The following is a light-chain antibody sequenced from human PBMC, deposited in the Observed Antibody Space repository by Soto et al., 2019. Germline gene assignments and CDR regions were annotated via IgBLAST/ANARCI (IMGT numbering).Light chain of an antibody. J-gene: IGKJ1*01. CDR2: DAS. CDR3: QQYNNWPRT. Sequence: EIVMTQSPATLSVSPGERATLPCRASQSISSNLAWYQQKPVQAPRLLIYDASTRATGIPARFSGSGSGTEFTLTISSLQSADFAVYYCQQYNNWPRTFGLGTKVDIK. V-gene: IGKV3-15*01. CDR1: QSISSN.